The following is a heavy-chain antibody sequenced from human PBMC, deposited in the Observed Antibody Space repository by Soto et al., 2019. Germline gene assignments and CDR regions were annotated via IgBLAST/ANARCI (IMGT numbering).Heavy chain of an antibody. J-gene: IGHJ6*02. CDR2: ISYDGSNK. CDR3: AKDLPDIVVVPAAISLYGMDV. V-gene: IGHV3-30*18. Sequence: PGGSLRLSCAASGFTFSSYGMHWVRQAPGKGLEWVAVISYDGSNKYYADSVKGRFTISRDNSKNTLYLQMNSLRAEDTAVYYCAKDLPDIVVVPAAISLYGMDVWGQGTTVTVSS. D-gene: IGHD2-2*01. CDR1: GFTFSSYG.